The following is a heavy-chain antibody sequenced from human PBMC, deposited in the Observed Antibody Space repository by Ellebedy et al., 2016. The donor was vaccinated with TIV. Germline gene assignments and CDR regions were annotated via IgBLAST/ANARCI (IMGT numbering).Heavy chain of an antibody. CDR1: GGSISSYY. D-gene: IGHD2-2*01. J-gene: IGHJ5*02. Sequence: MPSETLSLTCTVSGGSISSYYWSWIRQPAGKGLEWIGRIYTSGSTNYNPSLKSRVTMSVDTSKNQFSMKLSSVTAADTAVYYCEAGWVPAAPLQPWGQGTLVTVSS. CDR3: EAGWVPAAPLQP. V-gene: IGHV4-4*07. CDR2: IYTSGST.